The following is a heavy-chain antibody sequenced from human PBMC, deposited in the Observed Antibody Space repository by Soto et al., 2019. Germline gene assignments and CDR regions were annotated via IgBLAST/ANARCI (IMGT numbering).Heavy chain of an antibody. Sequence: QVQLVESGGGVVQPGRSLRLSCAASGFTFSIYGMHWVRQAPGKGLEWVAVISYDGSNQYYADSVKGRFTISRDNSKNTLYLEMNSLRVEDTAVYYCAKGGQQLGRFSLDYWGQGSLVTVST. D-gene: IGHD6-13*01. J-gene: IGHJ4*02. CDR3: AKGGQQLGRFSLDY. CDR1: GFTFSIYG. V-gene: IGHV3-30*18. CDR2: ISYDGSNQ.